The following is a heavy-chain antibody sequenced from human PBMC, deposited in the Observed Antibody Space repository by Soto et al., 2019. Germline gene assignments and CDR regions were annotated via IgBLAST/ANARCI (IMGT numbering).Heavy chain of an antibody. CDR3: ARQFGGYYDSSGYYAFDI. Sequence: SETLSLTCTVSGGSISSSSYYWGWIRQPPGKGLEWIGSIYYSGSTYYNPSLKSRVTISVDTSKNQFSLKRSSVTAADTAVYYCARQFGGYYDSSGYYAFDIWGQGTMVTVSS. D-gene: IGHD3-22*01. CDR1: GGSISSSSYY. V-gene: IGHV4-39*01. J-gene: IGHJ3*02. CDR2: IYYSGST.